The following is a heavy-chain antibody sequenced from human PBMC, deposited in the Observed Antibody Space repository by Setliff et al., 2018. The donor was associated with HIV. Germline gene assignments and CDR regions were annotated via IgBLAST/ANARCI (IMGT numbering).Heavy chain of an antibody. V-gene: IGHV4-34*01. J-gene: IGHJ6*03. Sequence: SETLSLTCAVYGGSLSGYYWRWIRQPPGKGLEWIGDVSHTGSTNYNPSLKSRITISVDTSKNQFSLKLSSVTAADTAVYYCARHGAYEAYYDYMDVWGKGTTVTVSS. CDR1: GGSLSGYY. CDR2: VSHTGST. CDR3: ARHGAYEAYYDYMDV. D-gene: IGHD5-12*01.